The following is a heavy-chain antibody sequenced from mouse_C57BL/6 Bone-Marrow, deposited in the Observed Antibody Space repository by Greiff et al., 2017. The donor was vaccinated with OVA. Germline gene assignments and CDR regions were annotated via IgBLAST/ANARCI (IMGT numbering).Heavy chain of an antibody. CDR3: ARKIYYYGNWYLDV. Sequence: QVQLKQSGAELVRPGTSVKMSCKASGYTFTNYWIGWAKQRPGHGLEWIGDIYPGGGYTNYNQKFKGKATLTADKSSSTAYMQFSSLTSEDAAIYYCARKIYYYGNWYLDVWGTGTTVTVSS. J-gene: IGHJ1*03. CDR1: GYTFTNYW. CDR2: IYPGGGYT. D-gene: IGHD1-1*01. V-gene: IGHV1-63*01.